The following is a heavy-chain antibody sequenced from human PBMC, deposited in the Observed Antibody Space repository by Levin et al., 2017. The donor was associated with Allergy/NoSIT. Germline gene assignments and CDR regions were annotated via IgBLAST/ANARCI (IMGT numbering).Heavy chain of an antibody. Sequence: SETLSLTCTVSGGSISSYYWSWIRQPPGKGLEWIGYIFYSGSTNYNPSLKSRVTVSVDTSKNQFSLKLTSVTAADTAIYYCARMDCSSTSCYTAHHDFWGQGTLVTVSS. CDR1: GGSISSYY. V-gene: IGHV4-59*01. J-gene: IGHJ4*02. CDR2: IFYSGST. D-gene: IGHD2-2*02. CDR3: ARMDCSSTSCYTAHHDF.